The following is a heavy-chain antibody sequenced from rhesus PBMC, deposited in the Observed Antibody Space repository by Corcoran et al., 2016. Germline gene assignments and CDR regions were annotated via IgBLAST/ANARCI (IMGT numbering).Heavy chain of an antibody. CDR1: GSSISSGYS. Sequence: QVQLQESGPGLVKPSETLSLTCAVSGSSISSGYSWGWIRPPPGKGLEYIVYISGRSGSTSYSPALKGRVTSSKDTSTNHFARELSWVPAADTAVDFWWSHSRGGSSVDDWGQGVLVTVSS. CDR3: WSHSRGGSSVDD. D-gene: IGHD4-29*01. CDR2: ISGRSGST. V-gene: IGHV4-99*01. J-gene: IGHJ4*01.